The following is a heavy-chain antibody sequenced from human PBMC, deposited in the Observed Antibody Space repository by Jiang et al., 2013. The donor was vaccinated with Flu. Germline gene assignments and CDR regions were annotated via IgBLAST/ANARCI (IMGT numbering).Heavy chain of an antibody. CDR3: ARDFSSSSSSGGPHNWFDP. D-gene: IGHD6-6*01. V-gene: IGHV4-4*02. CDR2: IYHSGST. Sequence: LEWIGEIYHSGSTNYNPSLKSRVTISVDKSKNQFSLKLSSVTAADTAVYYCARDFSSSSSSGGPHNWFDPWGQGTLVTVSS. J-gene: IGHJ5*02.